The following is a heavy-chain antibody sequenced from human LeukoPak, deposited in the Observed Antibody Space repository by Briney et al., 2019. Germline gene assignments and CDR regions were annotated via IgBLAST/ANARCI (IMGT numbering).Heavy chain of an antibody. CDR3: ARGGSVSTIGY. CDR2: IYITGNA. V-gene: IGHV4-39*07. D-gene: IGHD5/OR15-5a*01. Sequence: SETLSLTCTVSGGSISSSSYYWGWIRQPPGKGLEWIGRIYITGNANYNPSLKSRVTMSVDTSKNQFSLKLSSVTAADTAVYYCARGGSVSTIGYWGQGTLVTVSS. J-gene: IGHJ4*02. CDR1: GGSISSSSYY.